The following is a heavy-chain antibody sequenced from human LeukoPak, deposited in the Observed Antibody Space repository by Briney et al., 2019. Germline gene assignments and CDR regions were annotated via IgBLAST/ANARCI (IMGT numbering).Heavy chain of an antibody. J-gene: IGHJ3*02. V-gene: IGHV3-20*04. CDR3: ARDMLLEDAFDI. D-gene: IGHD3-10*02. CDR1: GFTFNDHA. CDR2: INRNGGST. Sequence: GASLRLSCKASGFTFNDHAMNWVRQAPGQGLEWVANINRNGGSTGYGDSVQGRFTISRDNTINSVFLQMHSLRGDDTALYYCARDMLLEDAFDIWGQGTMVIVSS.